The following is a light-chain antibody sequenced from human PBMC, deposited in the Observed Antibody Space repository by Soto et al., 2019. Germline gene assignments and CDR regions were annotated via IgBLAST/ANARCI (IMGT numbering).Light chain of an antibody. CDR1: QSVSSSY. Sequence: EIVLTQSPGTLSLSPGERATLSCRASQSVSSSYLAWYQQKPGQAPRLLIYGASSRATGIPDRFSGSGSGTHFTLTISRLEPEDFAVSYCQQYGSSPLFPFPPGT. CDR3: QQYGSSPLFP. V-gene: IGKV3-20*01. CDR2: GAS. J-gene: IGKJ3*01.